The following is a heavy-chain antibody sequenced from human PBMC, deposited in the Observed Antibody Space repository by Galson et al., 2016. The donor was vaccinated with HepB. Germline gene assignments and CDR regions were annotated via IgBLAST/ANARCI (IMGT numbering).Heavy chain of an antibody. J-gene: IGHJ4*02. D-gene: IGHD5-12*01. CDR2: IIPIFASP. Sequence: SVKVSCKASGAMFRNYVIHWVRQAPGQGLEWMGGIIPIFASPNYAQTFQGRVTITADESTTTAYMELSSLTSADTAVYYCARPANPSGADPYYFDYWGQGTLVTVSS. CDR3: ARPANPSGADPYYFDY. V-gene: IGHV1-69*13. CDR1: GAMFRNYV.